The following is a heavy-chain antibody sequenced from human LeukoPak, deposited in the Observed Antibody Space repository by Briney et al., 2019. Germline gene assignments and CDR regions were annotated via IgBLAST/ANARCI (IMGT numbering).Heavy chain of an antibody. D-gene: IGHD3-10*01. CDR2: IKQDGSEK. CDR3: AKDTVANVWLYYFDY. CDR1: GFTFSSYW. J-gene: IGHJ4*02. V-gene: IGHV3-7*01. Sequence: GGSLRLSCAASGFTFSSYWMSWVRQAPGKGLEWVANIKQDGSEKYYVDSVKGRFTISRDNAKNSLYLQMNSLRAEDTAVYYCAKDTVANVWLYYFDYWGQGTLVTVSS.